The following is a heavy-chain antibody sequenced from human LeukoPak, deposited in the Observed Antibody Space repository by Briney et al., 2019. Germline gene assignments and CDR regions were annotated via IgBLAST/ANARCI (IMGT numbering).Heavy chain of an antibody. CDR1: GYTFSSYD. CDR3: ASDIDNGYYFVY. D-gene: IGHD4-17*01. J-gene: IGHJ4*02. Sequence: GGSLRLFCAVSGYTFSSYDMSWVREARGVGVEWVSSIWSSGDIIFYGDSEKGRFTIYRDNSKNTLYLQMNSLRAEDTAVYYCASDIDNGYYFVYWGQGTLVTVSS. CDR2: IWSSGDII. V-gene: IGHV3-23*01.